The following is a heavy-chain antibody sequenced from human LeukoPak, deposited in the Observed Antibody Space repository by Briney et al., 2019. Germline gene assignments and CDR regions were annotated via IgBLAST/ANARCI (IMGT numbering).Heavy chain of an antibody. CDR3: ARVFLTDDRYGPYYYYMDV. D-gene: IGHD5-18*01. J-gene: IGHJ6*03. CDR1: GGSISSNNW. Sequence: PSGTLSLTCAVSGGSISSNNWWSWVRQPPGKGLEWIGEIYHSGSTNYNPSLKSRVTISGDKSKNQFSLKLSSVTAADTAVYYCARVFLTDDRYGPYYYYMDVWGKGTTVTVSS. CDR2: IYHSGST. V-gene: IGHV4-4*02.